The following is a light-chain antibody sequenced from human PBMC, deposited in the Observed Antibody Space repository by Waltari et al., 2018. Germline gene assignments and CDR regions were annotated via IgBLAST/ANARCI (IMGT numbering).Light chain of an antibody. V-gene: IGLV3-21*01. Sequence: SYVLTQPPSVSVAPGKPATITCGGTNIGYYSVHWYQQRPGQAPVLVVHDDRDRPSGIPERFSGSTSGKSATLTITRVEAGDEADYYCQVWDSRSDHVVFGGGTKLTVL. J-gene: IGLJ2*01. CDR3: QVWDSRSDHVV. CDR1: NIGYYS. CDR2: DDR.